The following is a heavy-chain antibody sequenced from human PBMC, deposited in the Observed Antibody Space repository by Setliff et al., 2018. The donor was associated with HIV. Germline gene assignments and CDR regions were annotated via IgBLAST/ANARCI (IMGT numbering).Heavy chain of an antibody. CDR1: DSGTYY. CDR3: ARAAAGNTGPFDL. V-gene: IGHV4-4*07. J-gene: IGHJ4*02. D-gene: IGHD4-17*01. CDR2: VSSRGDT. Sequence: SETLSLTCTVSDSGTYYWSWIRQPAGKGLEWIGRVSSRGDTNYNTSLKSRVTMSVDTSKNQFSLKLTSVTASDTAVYYCARAAAGNTGPFDLWGQGSPVTVSS.